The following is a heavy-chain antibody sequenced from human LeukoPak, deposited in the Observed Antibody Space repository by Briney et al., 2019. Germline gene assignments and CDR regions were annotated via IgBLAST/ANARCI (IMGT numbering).Heavy chain of an antibody. J-gene: IGHJ4*02. CDR3: ARSLWPEDY. V-gene: IGHV3-7*01. D-gene: IGHD2-21*01. CDR1: GFAFSSYR. Sequence: AGSLTLSCEASGFAFSSYRASWVRQAPGKGLEWVSNINQDGNSQNYVDSVRGRFTISTDNAKNYVYLQMNSLRAEDTAVYYCARSLWPEDYWGQGILVTVSS. CDR2: INQDGNSQ.